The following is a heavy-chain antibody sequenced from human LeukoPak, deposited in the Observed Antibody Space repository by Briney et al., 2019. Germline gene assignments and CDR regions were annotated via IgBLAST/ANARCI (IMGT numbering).Heavy chain of an antibody. J-gene: IGHJ6*03. CDR1: GYTFTSYD. CDR2: MNPNSGNT. V-gene: IGHV1-8*01. Sequence: ASVKVSCKASGYTFTSYDINWVRQATGQGLEWMGWMNPNSGNTGYAQKFQGRVTMTRNTSISTAYMELSSLRSEDTAVYYCARASYCSSTSCAYYYYYYMDVWGKGTTVTISS. CDR3: ARASYCSSTSCAYYYYYYMDV. D-gene: IGHD2-2*01.